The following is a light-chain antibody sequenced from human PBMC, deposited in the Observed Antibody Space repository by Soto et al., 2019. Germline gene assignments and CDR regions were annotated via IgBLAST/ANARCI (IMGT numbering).Light chain of an antibody. Sequence: QSVLTQPPSASGTPGQRVTISCSGSSSNIGSNTVNWYQQLPGTAPKLLIYLNDQRPSGVPDRFSGSRSGTSASLAISGLQSDDESDYYCAAWDDSLDVVLFGGGTKVTVL. CDR2: LND. CDR1: SSNIGSNT. J-gene: IGLJ3*02. V-gene: IGLV1-44*01. CDR3: AAWDDSLDVVL.